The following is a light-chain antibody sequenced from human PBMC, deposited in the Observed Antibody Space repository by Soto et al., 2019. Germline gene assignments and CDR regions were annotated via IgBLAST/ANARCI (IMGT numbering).Light chain of an antibody. Sequence: QSALTQPPSASGAPGQSVTISCTGTSSDVGGYNYVSWYQQHPGKVPKLMIYEVTKRPSGVPDRFSGSKSGNTASLTVSGLQAEDEAEYYCSSYAGSNILVFGGGTQLTVL. CDR2: EVT. CDR3: SSYAGSNILV. CDR1: SSDVGGYNY. J-gene: IGLJ3*02. V-gene: IGLV2-8*01.